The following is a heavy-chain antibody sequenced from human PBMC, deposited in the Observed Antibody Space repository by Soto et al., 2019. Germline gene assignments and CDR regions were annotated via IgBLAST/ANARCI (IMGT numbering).Heavy chain of an antibody. V-gene: IGHV4-59*08. Sequence: PSETLSLTCTVSGGSINNYYWTWIRQPPGEGLEWFGYICYIGSTNYNPSLKSRVTISVDTSKNQFSLKVSSLTAADTAVYYCARYSYGTRSFDYWGQGTLVTVSS. CDR1: GGSINNYY. D-gene: IGHD2-15*01. CDR2: ICYIGST. J-gene: IGHJ4*02. CDR3: ARYSYGTRSFDY.